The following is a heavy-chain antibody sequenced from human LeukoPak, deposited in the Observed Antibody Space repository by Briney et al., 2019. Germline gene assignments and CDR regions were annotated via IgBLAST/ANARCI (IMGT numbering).Heavy chain of an antibody. CDR1: GGSISSGSYY. CDR3: VGGVVVAATPGHFNY. V-gene: IGHV4-39*01. J-gene: IGHJ4*02. D-gene: IGHD2-15*01. CDR2: IHYYSGST. Sequence: SETLSLTCAVSGGSISSGSYYWGWIRQPPGKGLEWIASIHYYSGSTYYNPSLKSRVTISVDTSKIQVSLKLSSVTAADTAVYFCVGGVVVAATPGHFNYWGQGTLVTVSS.